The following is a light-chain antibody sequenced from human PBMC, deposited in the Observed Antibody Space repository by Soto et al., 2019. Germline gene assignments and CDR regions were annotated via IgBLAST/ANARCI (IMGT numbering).Light chain of an antibody. J-gene: IGLJ1*01. CDR1: SSNIGSNY. Sequence: QSVLTQPPSASGTPGQRVTISCSGSSSNIGSNYVYWYQQLPGTAPKLLIXXXXXRPSGAPDRFSGSKSGTSASLAISGLRSEDEADYYCAAWDDSLSGFYVFGTGTKVTVL. CDR3: AAWDDSLSGFYV. V-gene: IGLV1-47*01. CDR2: XXX.